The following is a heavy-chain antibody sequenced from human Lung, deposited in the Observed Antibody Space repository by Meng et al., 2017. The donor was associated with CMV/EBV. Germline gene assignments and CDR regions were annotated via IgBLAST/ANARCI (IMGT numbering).Heavy chain of an antibody. CDR2: MYSGGSST. J-gene: IGHJ6*01. Sequence: GGSLRLXCAVSGFTFSSDAMSWVRQALGKGLEWVSVMYSGGSSTYYADSVKGRFTISRDNSKNTLYLQMNSLRAEDTAVYYCAKDHRARYCSGGSCYYYYGRGVWXQGNXV. D-gene: IGHD2-15*01. CDR3: AKDHRARYCSGGSCYYYYGRGV. CDR1: GFTFSSDA. V-gene: IGHV3-23*03.